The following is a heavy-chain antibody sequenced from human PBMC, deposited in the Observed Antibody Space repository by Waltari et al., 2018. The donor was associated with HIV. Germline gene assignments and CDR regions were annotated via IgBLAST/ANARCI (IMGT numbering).Heavy chain of an antibody. CDR1: VGTFDNYA. CDR3: ASFWVSCNSPPTLTSTYFDY. V-gene: IGHV1-69*01. Sequence: QVQLVQSGAELKQPGSSVKVSCKASVGTFDNYAINWVRQAPGQGLEWIGRINPIFGTTNYSQKFQDRLTPTADQSTRTAYMELSSRRSDDTAVDYCASFWVSCNSPPTLTSTYFDYWGQGTLVTVSS. D-gene: IGHD3-3*01. J-gene: IGHJ4*02. CDR2: INPIFGTT.